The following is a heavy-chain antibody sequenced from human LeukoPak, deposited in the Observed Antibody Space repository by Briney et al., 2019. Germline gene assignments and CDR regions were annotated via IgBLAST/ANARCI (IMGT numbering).Heavy chain of an antibody. CDR2: IYYSVST. Sequence: SETLSLTCTVSGGSISSSSYYWGWIRQPPGKGLEWIGSIYYSVSTYYNPSLKSRVTISVDTSKNQFSLKLSSVTAADTAVYYCARMEGYGYSGHTEYWGQGTLVTVSS. CDR3: ARMEGYGYSGHTEY. V-gene: IGHV4-39*07. J-gene: IGHJ4*02. CDR1: GGSISSSSYY. D-gene: IGHD5-18*01.